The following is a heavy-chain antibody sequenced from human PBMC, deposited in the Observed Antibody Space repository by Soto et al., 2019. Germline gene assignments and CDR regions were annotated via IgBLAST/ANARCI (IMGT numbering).Heavy chain of an antibody. CDR3: AIPYSSSWYYHTSIFDY. J-gene: IGHJ4*02. CDR2: IIPIFGTA. CDR1: GGTFSSYA. D-gene: IGHD6-13*01. V-gene: IGHV1-69*06. Sequence: SVKVSCKASGGTFSSYAISWVRQAPGQGLEWMGGIIPIFGTANYAQKFQGRVTITADKSTSTAYMELSSLRSEDTAVYYCAIPYSSSWYYHTSIFDYWGQGTLVTSPQ.